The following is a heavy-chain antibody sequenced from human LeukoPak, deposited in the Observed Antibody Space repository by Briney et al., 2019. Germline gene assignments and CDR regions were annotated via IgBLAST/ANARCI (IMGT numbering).Heavy chain of an antibody. V-gene: IGHV6-1*01. J-gene: IGHJ5*02. CDR3: ARAEVGTTGWFDP. Sequence: SQTLSLTCAISGDSVSNKNAAWNWIRRSPSRALEWLGKTYYKSKWYNDYATSVKSRITINPDTSKNQISLQLNSVTPEDTAIYYCARAEVGTTGWFDPWGQGTLVTVSS. CDR2: TYYKSKWYN. D-gene: IGHD1-26*01. CDR1: GDSVSNKNAA.